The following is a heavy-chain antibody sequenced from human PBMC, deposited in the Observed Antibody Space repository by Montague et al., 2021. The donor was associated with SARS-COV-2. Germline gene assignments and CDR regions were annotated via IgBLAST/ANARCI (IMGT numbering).Heavy chain of an antibody. CDR1: GFTVSNNW. Sequence: SLRLSCAASGFTVSNNWMHWVRQAPGKGLAWVSRIADYGDKTDYADSVKGRLTTSRDNAKNTLYLQMNSLRVDDTAVYYCVRDMFGPNDHWGQGTLVTVSS. CDR2: IADYGDKT. D-gene: IGHD3-10*02. V-gene: IGHV3-74*01. J-gene: IGHJ5*02. CDR3: VRDMFGPNDH.